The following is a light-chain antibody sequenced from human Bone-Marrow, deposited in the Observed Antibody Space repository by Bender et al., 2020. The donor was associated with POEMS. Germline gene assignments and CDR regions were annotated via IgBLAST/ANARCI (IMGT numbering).Light chain of an antibody. CDR1: ISDLGTFNL. CDR3: CSYAGDVI. V-gene: IGLV2-23*02. CDR2: EVN. J-gene: IGLJ2*01. Sequence: SALTQPASVSGSRGQSVTISCTGTISDLGTFNLVSWYQQHPGKAPKFIIYEVNKRPLGVSHRFSASKSGNTAFLTISGLQDEAEANYYCCSYAGDVIFGAGTKLTVL.